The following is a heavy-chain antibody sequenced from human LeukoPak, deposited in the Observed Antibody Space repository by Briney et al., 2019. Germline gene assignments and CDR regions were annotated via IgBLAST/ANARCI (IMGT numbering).Heavy chain of an antibody. Sequence: SETLSLTCTVSGGSISSSSYYWGWIRQPPGKGLEWIGSIYYSGSTYYNLSLKSRVTISVDTSKNQFSLKLSSVTAADTAVYYCARVYYYDSSGYYYAYMDVRGKGTTVTVSS. CDR1: GGSISSSSYY. V-gene: IGHV4-39*07. CDR3: ARVYYYDSSGYYYAYMDV. D-gene: IGHD3-22*01. J-gene: IGHJ6*03. CDR2: IYYSGST.